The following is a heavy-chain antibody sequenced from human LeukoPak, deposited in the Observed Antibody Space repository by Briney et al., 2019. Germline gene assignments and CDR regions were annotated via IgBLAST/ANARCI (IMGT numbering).Heavy chain of an antibody. J-gene: IGHJ4*02. CDR3: ARDERYDSSGYPFDQ. CDR2: INPNSGGT. Sequence: EASVKVSCKASGYTFTGYFMHWVRQAPGQGLEWMGWINPNSGGTNYSLKFQGRVTMTRDTSISTAYMELSSLRSDDTAVYYCARDERYDSSGYPFDQWGQGRLVTVSS. CDR1: GYTFTGYF. V-gene: IGHV1-2*02. D-gene: IGHD3-22*01.